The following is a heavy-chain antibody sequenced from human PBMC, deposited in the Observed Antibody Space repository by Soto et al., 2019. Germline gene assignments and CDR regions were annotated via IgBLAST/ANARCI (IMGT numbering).Heavy chain of an antibody. V-gene: IGHV3-23*01. Sequence: ESLKISCAASGFTFSSYAMSWVRQAPGRGLEWVSAISGSGGSTYYADSVKGRFTISRDNSKNTLYLQMNSLRAEDTAVYYCAKPKSRGYYYYYMDVWGKGTTVTVSS. CDR1: GFTFSSYA. CDR3: AKPKSRGYYYYYMDV. J-gene: IGHJ6*03. CDR2: ISGSGGST. D-gene: IGHD3-10*01.